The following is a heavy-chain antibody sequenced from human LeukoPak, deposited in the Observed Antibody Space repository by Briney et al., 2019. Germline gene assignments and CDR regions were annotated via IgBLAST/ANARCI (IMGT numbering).Heavy chain of an antibody. J-gene: IGHJ5*02. CDR2: ISGSGGST. CDR3: AKELRYDFWSGYLRLGFDWFDP. Sequence: GGSLRLSCAASGFTFSSYAMSWVRQAPGKGLEWVSAISGSGGSTYYADSVKGRVTISRDNSKNTLYLQMNSLRAEDTAVYYCAKELRYDFWSGYLRLGFDWFDPWGQGTLVTVSS. D-gene: IGHD3-3*01. CDR1: GFTFSSYA. V-gene: IGHV3-23*01.